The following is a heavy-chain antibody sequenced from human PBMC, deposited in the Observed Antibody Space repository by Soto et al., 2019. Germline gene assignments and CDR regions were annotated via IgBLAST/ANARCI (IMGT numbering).Heavy chain of an antibody. V-gene: IGHV1-18*01. CDR2: ISAYNGNT. CDR1: GYTFTSYG. CDR3: ARDEEVDYGDYGGWGDFDI. Sequence: ASVKVSCKASGYTFTSYGISWVRQAPGQGLEWMGWISAYNGNTNYAQKLQGRVTMTTDTSTSTAYMELRSLRSDDTAVYYCARDEEVDYGDYGGWGDFDIWGQGTMVTVSS. D-gene: IGHD4-17*01. J-gene: IGHJ3*02.